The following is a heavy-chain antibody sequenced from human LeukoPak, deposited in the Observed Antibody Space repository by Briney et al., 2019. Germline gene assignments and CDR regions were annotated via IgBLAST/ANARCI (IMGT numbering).Heavy chain of an antibody. V-gene: IGHV4-59*01. Sequence: SETLSLTCTVSGGSISSDYWSWIRQPPGKGLEWIWYISYSGSTIYSPSLASRVSISVDTSKNQFSLKVNAVTTADTAVYYCAREVVGPTGSGYYYYYMDVWGKGTTVTVSS. CDR1: GGSISSDY. CDR2: ISYSGST. D-gene: IGHD2-2*01. CDR3: AREVVGPTGSGYYYYYMDV. J-gene: IGHJ6*03.